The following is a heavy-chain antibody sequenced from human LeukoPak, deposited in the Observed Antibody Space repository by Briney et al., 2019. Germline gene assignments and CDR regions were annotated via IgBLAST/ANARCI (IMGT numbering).Heavy chain of an antibody. V-gene: IGHV4-34*01. CDR1: GGSFSGYY. D-gene: IGHD3-22*01. Sequence: PSETLSFTCAVYGGSFSGYYWSWIRQPPGKGLEWIGEINHSGSTNYNPSLKSRVTISVDTSKNQFSLKLSSVTAADTAVYYCARDAMGPLAGYYYVWYFDLWGRGTLVTVSS. J-gene: IGHJ2*01. CDR2: INHSGST. CDR3: ARDAMGPLAGYYYVWYFDL.